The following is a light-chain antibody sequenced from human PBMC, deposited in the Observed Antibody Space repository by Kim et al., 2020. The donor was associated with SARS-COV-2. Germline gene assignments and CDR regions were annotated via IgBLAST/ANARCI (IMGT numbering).Light chain of an antibody. Sequence: ATIKGRASNNGQYGPNIKNYLDWYQQKPGRAPKLLIYGASTRETGVPDRFSGSGSGTDFTLTISGLQAEDVAVYYCQQYDRTPPTFGQGTKVDIK. J-gene: IGKJ2*01. CDR3: QQYDRTPPT. CDR2: GAS. V-gene: IGKV4-1*01. CDR1: NNGQYGPNIKNY.